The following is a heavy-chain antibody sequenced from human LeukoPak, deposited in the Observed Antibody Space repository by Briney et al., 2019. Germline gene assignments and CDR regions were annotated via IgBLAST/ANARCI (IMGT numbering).Heavy chain of an antibody. CDR2: IYHSGST. J-gene: IGHJ4*02. Sequence: SETLSLTCTVSGGSISSYYWSWIRQPPGKGLEWIGEIYHSGSTNYNPSLKSRVTISVDKSKNQFSLKLSSVTAADTAVYYCARHAHSNFDYWGQGTLVTVSS. CDR3: ARHAHSNFDY. CDR1: GGSISSYY. D-gene: IGHD4-11*01. V-gene: IGHV4-59*08.